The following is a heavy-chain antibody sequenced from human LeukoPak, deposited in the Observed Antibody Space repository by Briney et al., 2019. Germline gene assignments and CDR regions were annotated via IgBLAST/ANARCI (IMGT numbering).Heavy chain of an antibody. CDR3: AKAIAAAGTLSYFDY. V-gene: IGHV3-43D*03. CDR1: GFTFDDYA. Sequence: HPGGSLRLSCAASGFTFDDYAMHWVRQAPGKGLEWVSLINWDGGSTYYADSVKGRFTISRDNSKNSLYLQMNSLRAEDTALYYCAKAIAAAGTLSYFDYWGQGTLVTVSS. CDR2: INWDGGST. J-gene: IGHJ4*02. D-gene: IGHD6-13*01.